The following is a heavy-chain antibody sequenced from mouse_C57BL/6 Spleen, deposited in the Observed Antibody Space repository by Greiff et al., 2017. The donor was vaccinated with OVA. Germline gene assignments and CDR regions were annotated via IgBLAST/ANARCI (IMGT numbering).Heavy chain of an antibody. J-gene: IGHJ3*01. CDR3: ARSLYDGYSAY. CDR2: IDPSDSYT. V-gene: IGHV1-69*01. D-gene: IGHD2-3*01. CDR1: GYTFTSYW. Sequence: QVQLQQPGAELVMPGASVKLSCKASGYTFTSYWMHWVKQRPGQGLEWIGEIDPSDSYTNYNQKFKGKSTLTVDKSSSTAYMQLSSLTSEDSAVYYWARSLYDGYSAYWGQGTLVTVSA.